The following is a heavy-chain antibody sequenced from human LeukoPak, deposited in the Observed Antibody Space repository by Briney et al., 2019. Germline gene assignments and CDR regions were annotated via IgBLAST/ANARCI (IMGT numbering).Heavy chain of an antibody. CDR1: GFTFTNYA. CDR2: ISGSGDDT. V-gene: IGHV3-23*01. Sequence: GGSLRLSCAASGFTFTNYAMNWVRQAPGKGLEWVSSISGSGDDTSYADSVKGRFTISRDNSKNTLYLQMNSLRAEDTAVYYCAKVIAAMVPRPLDYWGQGTLVTVSS. CDR3: AKVIAAMVPRPLDY. D-gene: IGHD5-18*01. J-gene: IGHJ4*02.